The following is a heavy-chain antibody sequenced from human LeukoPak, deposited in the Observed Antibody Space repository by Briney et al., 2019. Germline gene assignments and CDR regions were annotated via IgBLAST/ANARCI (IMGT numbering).Heavy chain of an antibody. Sequence: ASVKVSCKASGYTFTSYAMHWVRQAPGQRLEWMGWINAGNGNTKYSQKFQGRVTITRDTSASTAYMELSSLRSEDTAVYYCARDGGHSGYDFFDYWGQGTLVTVSS. D-gene: IGHD5-12*01. CDR3: ARDGGHSGYDFFDY. V-gene: IGHV1-3*01. CDR1: GYTFTSYA. J-gene: IGHJ4*02. CDR2: INAGNGNT.